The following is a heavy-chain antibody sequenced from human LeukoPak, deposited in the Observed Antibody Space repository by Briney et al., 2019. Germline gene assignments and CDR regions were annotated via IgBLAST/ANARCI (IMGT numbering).Heavy chain of an antibody. CDR3: ARDTIFGADYYFDY. J-gene: IGHJ4*02. Sequence: PGGSLRLSCAASGFTFSSYSMNWVRQAPGKGLEWVSYISSSSSTIYYADSVKGRFTISRDTAKNSLYLQMNSLRDEDTAVYYCARDTIFGADYYFDYWGQGTLVTVSS. CDR2: ISSSSSTI. D-gene: IGHD3-3*01. CDR1: GFTFSSYS. V-gene: IGHV3-48*02.